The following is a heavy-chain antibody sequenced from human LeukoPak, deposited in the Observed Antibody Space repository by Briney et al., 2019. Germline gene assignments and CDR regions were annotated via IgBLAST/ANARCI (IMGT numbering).Heavy chain of an antibody. CDR2: FDPEDGET. Sequence: ASVKVSCKVSGYTLTELSMHWVRQAPGKGLEWMGGFDPEDGETIHAQKFQGRVTMTEDTSTDTAYMELSSLRSEDTAVYYCATEFARVVVTPYYYYGMDVWGQGTTVTVSS. V-gene: IGHV1-24*01. D-gene: IGHD4-23*01. CDR1: GYTLTELS. J-gene: IGHJ6*02. CDR3: ATEFARVVVTPYYYYGMDV.